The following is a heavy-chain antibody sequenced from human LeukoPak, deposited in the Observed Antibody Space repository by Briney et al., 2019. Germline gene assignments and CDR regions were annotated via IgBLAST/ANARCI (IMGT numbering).Heavy chain of an antibody. CDR2: ISSSSSYI. CDR1: GFTFSSYS. CDR3: ARGSGRAAAGTGDY. J-gene: IGHJ4*02. V-gene: IGHV3-21*01. Sequence: GGSLRLSCAASGFTFSSYSMNWLRQAPGKGLEWVSSISSSSSYIYYADSVKGRFTISRDNAKNSLYLQMNSLRAEDTAVYYCARGSGRAAAGTGDYWGQGTLVTVSS. D-gene: IGHD6-13*01.